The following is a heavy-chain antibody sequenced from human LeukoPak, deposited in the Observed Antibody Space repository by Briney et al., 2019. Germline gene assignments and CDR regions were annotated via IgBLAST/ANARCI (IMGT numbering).Heavy chain of an antibody. CDR1: GGSFSGYY. J-gene: IGHJ4*02. D-gene: IGHD3-10*01. CDR2: INHSGST. V-gene: IGHV4-34*01. CDR3: ARVFYGSGRFDY. Sequence: SETLSLTCAVYGGSFSGYYWSWIRQPPGKGLEWIGEINHSGSTNYNPSLKSRVTISVDTSKNQFSLKLSSVTAADTAVYYCARVFYGSGRFDYWGRGTLVTVSS.